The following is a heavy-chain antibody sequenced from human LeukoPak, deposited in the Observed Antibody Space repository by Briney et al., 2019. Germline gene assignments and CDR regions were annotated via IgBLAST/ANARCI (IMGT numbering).Heavy chain of an antibody. CDR1: GFTFSSYE. V-gene: IGHV3-48*03. D-gene: IGHD3-10*02. CDR3: AELGITMIGGV. Sequence: GGSLRLSCAASGFTFSSYEMNWVREAPGEGLEWVSYISSSGSTIYYADSVKGRFTISRDNAKNSLYLQMNSLTAEDTAVYYCAELGITMIGGVWGKGTTVTISS. J-gene: IGHJ6*04. CDR2: ISSSGSTI.